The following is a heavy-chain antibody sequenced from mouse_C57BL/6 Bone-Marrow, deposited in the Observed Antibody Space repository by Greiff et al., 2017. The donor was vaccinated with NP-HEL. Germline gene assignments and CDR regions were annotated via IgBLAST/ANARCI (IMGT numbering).Heavy chain of an antibody. CDR1: GFTFSSYT. CDR3: ARHYYYGSSFYWYFDV. CDR2: ISGGGGNT. V-gene: IGHV5-9*01. J-gene: IGHJ1*03. Sequence: DVKLVESGGGLVNPGGSLKLSCAASGFTFSSYTMSWVRQTPEKRLEWVATISGGGGNTYYPDSVKGRFTISRDNAKNTLYLQMSSLRSEDTALYYCARHYYYGSSFYWYFDVWGTGTTVTVSS. D-gene: IGHD1-1*01.